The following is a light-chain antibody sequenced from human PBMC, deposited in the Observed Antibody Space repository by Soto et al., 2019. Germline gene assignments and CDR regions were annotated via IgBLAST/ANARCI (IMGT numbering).Light chain of an antibody. CDR2: DVT. Sequence: QSALTQPASVSGSPGQSITISCTGSSSDIGGYDYVSWYQQHPGKAPKLIIYDVTNRPSGVSNRFSGSKSGNTAPLTISGLQAEDESDYYCSSYTTISTLVIFGGGTKLTVL. CDR3: SSYTTISTLVI. V-gene: IGLV2-14*01. J-gene: IGLJ2*01. CDR1: SSDIGGYDY.